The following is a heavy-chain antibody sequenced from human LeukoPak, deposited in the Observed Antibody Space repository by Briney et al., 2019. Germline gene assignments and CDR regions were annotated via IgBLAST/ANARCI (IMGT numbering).Heavy chain of an antibody. Sequence: GGSLRLSCAGSGFTFSSYAMSWVRQAPGKGLEWVSGISGSGGTYYADSVKGRFTISRDNPKKTLYLQMNSLRAEDAAIYYCARDLAVAGNGHFWGQGTLVTVSP. CDR1: GFTFSSYA. CDR2: ISGSGGT. J-gene: IGHJ4*02. V-gene: IGHV3-23*01. D-gene: IGHD6-19*01. CDR3: ARDLAVAGNGHF.